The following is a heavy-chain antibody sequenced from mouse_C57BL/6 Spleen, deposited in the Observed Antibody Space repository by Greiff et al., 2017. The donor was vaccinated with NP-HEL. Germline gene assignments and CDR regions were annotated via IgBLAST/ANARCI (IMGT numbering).Heavy chain of an antibody. CDR2: ISDGGSYT. V-gene: IGHV5-4*01. CDR1: GFTFSSYA. Sequence: DVHLVESGGGLVKPGGSLKLSCAASGFTFSSYAMSWVRQTPEKRLEWVATISDGGSYTYYPDNVKGRFTISRDNAKNKLYLQMSHLKSEDTAMYYCARDYLSAMDYWGQGTSVTVSS. CDR3: ARDYLSAMDY. D-gene: IGHD5-5*01. J-gene: IGHJ4*01.